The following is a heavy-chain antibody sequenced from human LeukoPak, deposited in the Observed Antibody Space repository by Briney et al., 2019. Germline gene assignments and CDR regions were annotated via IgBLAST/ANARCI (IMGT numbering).Heavy chain of an antibody. CDR1: GGFISTYY. CDR3: ARAPVLYYFDF. Sequence: SETLSLTCTVSGGFISTYYWSWIRQPPGKGLEWIGYIYDSGSTSYDPSLKSRVTISVDTSKNQFSLKLTSVTAADSAVYYCARAPVLYYFDFWGQGTPVTVSS. CDR2: IYDSGST. V-gene: IGHV4-59*01. J-gene: IGHJ4*02. D-gene: IGHD2/OR15-2a*01.